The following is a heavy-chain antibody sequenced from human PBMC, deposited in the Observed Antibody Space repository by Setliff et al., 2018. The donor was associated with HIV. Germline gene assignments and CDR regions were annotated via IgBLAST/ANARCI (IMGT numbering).Heavy chain of an antibody. Sequence: VKVSCKASGYNFGLYGISWVRQAPGQRLEWMGWVNEDNGDRNFAPNVQGRLVLTTDTSTNTAYMELTSQTPEDTALYYCVRDEKRAAGGSLYYFDLWGQGTLVTVSS. V-gene: IGHV1-18*01. CDR1: GYNFGLYG. CDR3: VRDEKRAAGGSLYYFDL. J-gene: IGHJ4*02. D-gene: IGHD5-12*01. CDR2: VNEDNGDR.